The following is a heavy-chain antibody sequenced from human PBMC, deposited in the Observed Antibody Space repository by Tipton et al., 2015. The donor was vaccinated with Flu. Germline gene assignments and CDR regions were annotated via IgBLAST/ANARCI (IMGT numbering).Heavy chain of an antibody. D-gene: IGHD6-19*01. CDR2: IIPILGIA. Sequence: QVQLVQSGAEVKKPGSSVKVSCKASGGTFSSYAISWVRQAPGQGLEWMGRIIPILGIANYAQKFQGRVTITADKSTSTAYMELSSLRSEDTAVYYCALWDDHYIAVAGTAYYYYGMDVWGQGTTVTVSS. CDR1: GGTFSSYA. CDR3: ALWDDHYIAVAGTAYYYYGMDV. V-gene: IGHV1-69*04. J-gene: IGHJ6*02.